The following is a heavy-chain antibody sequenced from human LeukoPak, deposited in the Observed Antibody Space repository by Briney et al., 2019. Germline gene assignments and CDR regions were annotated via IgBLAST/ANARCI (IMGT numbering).Heavy chain of an antibody. CDR2: ISYDGSNK. CDR1: GFTFSSYG. D-gene: IGHD6-13*01. V-gene: IGHV3-30*18. Sequence: GGSLRLSCAASGFTFSSYGMHWVRQAPGKGLEWVAVISYDGSNKYYADSVKGRFTISRDNSKNTLYLQMNSLRAEDTAVYYCAKVKAAAGPYYFDYWGQGTLVTVSS. CDR3: AKVKAAAGPYYFDY. J-gene: IGHJ4*02.